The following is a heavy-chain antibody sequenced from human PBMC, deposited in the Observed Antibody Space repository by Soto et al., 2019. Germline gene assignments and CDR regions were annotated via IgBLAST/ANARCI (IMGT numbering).Heavy chain of an antibody. J-gene: IGHJ6*02. CDR1: GYSFTSYW. V-gene: IGHV5-51*01. Sequence: PXEFLTIFFTASGYSFTSYWIGLVRQTPGKGLEWMGIILPGDSDTRYSPSFQGQVIISADKSISTAYLQWSSLKASDTAMYYCERHGNEMDYYYGMDVWGQGTKVTVYS. D-gene: IGHD1-1*01. CDR2: ILPGDSDT. CDR3: ERHGNEMDYYYGMDV.